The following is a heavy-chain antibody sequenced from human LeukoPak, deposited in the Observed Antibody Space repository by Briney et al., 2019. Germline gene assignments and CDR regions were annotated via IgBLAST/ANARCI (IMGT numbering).Heavy chain of an antibody. CDR2: IYYSGST. V-gene: IGHV4-59*01. Sequence: KASETLSLTCTASGGSISSYYWSWIRQPPGKGLEWIGSIYYSGSTYYNPSLKSRVTISVDTSKNQFSLKLSYVTAADTAVYYCARNYFDWPFDYWGQGTLVTVSS. CDR1: GGSISSYY. J-gene: IGHJ4*02. D-gene: IGHD3-9*01. CDR3: ARNYFDWPFDY.